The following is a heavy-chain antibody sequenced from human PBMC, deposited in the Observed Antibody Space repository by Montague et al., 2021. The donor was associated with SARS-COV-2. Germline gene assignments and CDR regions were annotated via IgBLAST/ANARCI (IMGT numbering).Heavy chain of an antibody. D-gene: IGHD3-3*01. J-gene: IGHJ6*02. CDR3: AREDIRFLEWLMGMDV. V-gene: IGHV3-33*01. CDR1: GFTFSSYG. Sequence: SLRLSCAASGFTFSSYGMHWVRQAPGKGLEWVAVIWYDGSNKYYADSVKGRFTISRDNSKNTLYLQMNSLRAEDTAMYYCAREDIRFLEWLMGMDVWGQGTTVTVSS. CDR2: IWYDGSNK.